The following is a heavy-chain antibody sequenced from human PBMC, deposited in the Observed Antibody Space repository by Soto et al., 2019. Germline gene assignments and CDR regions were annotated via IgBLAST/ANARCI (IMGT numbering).Heavy chain of an antibody. CDR3: ARVVWAARPLEYYYYGMDV. CDR1: GGTFSSYA. D-gene: IGHD6-6*01. CDR2: IIPIFGTA. Sequence: SVKVSCKASGGTFSSYAISWVRQAPGQGLEWMGGIIPIFGTANYAQKFQGRATITADESTSTAYMELSSLRSEDTAVYYCARVVWAARPLEYYYYGMDVWG. J-gene: IGHJ6*02. V-gene: IGHV1-69*13.